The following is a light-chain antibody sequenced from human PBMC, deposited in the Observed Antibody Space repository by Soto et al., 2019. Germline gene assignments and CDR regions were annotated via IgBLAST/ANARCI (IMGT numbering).Light chain of an antibody. J-gene: IGLJ1*01. CDR2: DVT. V-gene: IGLV2-14*01. Sequence: QSVLTQPAYVSESPGQSITISCTGSSSDVGGYKYVSWYQQHPGKAPKLLIYDVTNRPSGVSNRFSGSKSGYTASLTTSGLQSEDEADYYCSSYTSFKTLVFGTGTKVTVL. CDR1: SSDVGGYKY. CDR3: SSYTSFKTLV.